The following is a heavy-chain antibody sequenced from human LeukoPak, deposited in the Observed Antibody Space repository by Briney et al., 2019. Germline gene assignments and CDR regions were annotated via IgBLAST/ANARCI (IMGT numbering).Heavy chain of an antibody. CDR2: IYYSGST. D-gene: IGHD4-11*01. CDR1: GGSISSYY. Sequence: SETLSLTCTVSGGSISSYYWSWIRQPPGKGLEWIGYIYYSGSTYYNPSLKSRVTISVDTSKNQFSLKLSSVTAADTAMYYCARDSTVTAVDYWGQGTLVTVSS. V-gene: IGHV4-59*08. J-gene: IGHJ4*02. CDR3: ARDSTVTAVDY.